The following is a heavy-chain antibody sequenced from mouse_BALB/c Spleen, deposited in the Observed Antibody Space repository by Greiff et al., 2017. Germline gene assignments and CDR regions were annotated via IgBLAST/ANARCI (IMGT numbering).Heavy chain of an antibody. CDR1: GYTFTGYY. J-gene: IGHJ2*01. CDR3: ASMITDYFDY. CDR2: ISCYNGAT. V-gene: IGHV1S34*01. D-gene: IGHD2-4*01. Sequence: LVKTGASVKISCKASGYTFTGYYMHWVKQSPGKSLEWIGYISCYNGATSYTQKFKGKATFTVDTSSSTAYLQFNSLTSEDSAVYYCASMITDYFDYWGQGTTLTVSS.